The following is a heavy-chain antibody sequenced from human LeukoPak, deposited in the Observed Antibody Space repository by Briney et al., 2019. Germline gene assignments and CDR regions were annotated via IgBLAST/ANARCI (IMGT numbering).Heavy chain of an antibody. CDR1: GFTFGDYA. J-gene: IGHJ4*02. CDR3: AREGYTNYERELDY. CDR2: IWHDGNNK. Sequence: GGSLRLSCAAVGFTFGDYAMHWVRQAPGKGLEWVAAIWHDGNNKYYADFVKGRFTTSRDNSKDTVYLQVNSLRAEDTAVYYCAREGYTNYERELDYWGRGTLVTVSS. V-gene: IGHV3-33*08. D-gene: IGHD3-3*01.